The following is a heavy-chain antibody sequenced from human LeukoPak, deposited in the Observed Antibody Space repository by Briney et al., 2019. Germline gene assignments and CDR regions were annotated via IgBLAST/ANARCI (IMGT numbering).Heavy chain of an antibody. Sequence: GASVKASCKASGGTFSSYTISWVRQAPGQGLEWMGRIIPILGIANYAQKFQGRVTITADKSTSTAYMELSSLRSEDTAVYYCAREVGLCGGDCYGLDYWGQGTLVTVSS. CDR3: AREVGLCGGDCYGLDY. D-gene: IGHD2-21*01. J-gene: IGHJ4*02. CDR2: IIPILGIA. CDR1: GGTFSSYT. V-gene: IGHV1-69*04.